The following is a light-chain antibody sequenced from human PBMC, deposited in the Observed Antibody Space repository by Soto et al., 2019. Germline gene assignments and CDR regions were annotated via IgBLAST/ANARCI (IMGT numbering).Light chain of an antibody. V-gene: IGLV3-10*01. CDR3: YSTDSSNSRGV. CDR1: ALPKKN. Sequence: SYELTQPPSVSVSPGQTARITCSGDALPKKNAYWYQQGSGQAPVLVIYGDNKRPSGIPERFSVSSSGTVATLTISGAQVEDEADYFCYSTDSSNSRGVFGGGTKLTVL. CDR2: GDN. J-gene: IGLJ2*01.